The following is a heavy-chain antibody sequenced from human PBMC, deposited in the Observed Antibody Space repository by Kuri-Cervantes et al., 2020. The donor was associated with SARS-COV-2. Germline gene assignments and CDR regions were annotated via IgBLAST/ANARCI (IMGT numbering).Heavy chain of an antibody. J-gene: IGHJ4*02. CDR2: IRSRAYGGTT. V-gene: IGHV3-49*04. D-gene: IGHD3-3*01. Sequence: GESLKISCTASGFTFGDYAMSWVRQAPGKGLEWVGFIRSRAYGGTTEYAASVKGRFTISRDDSKSIAYLQMNSLKTEDTAVYYCTRDDFWSGYYLYWGQGTLVTV. CDR3: TRDDFWSGYYLY. CDR1: GFTFGDYA.